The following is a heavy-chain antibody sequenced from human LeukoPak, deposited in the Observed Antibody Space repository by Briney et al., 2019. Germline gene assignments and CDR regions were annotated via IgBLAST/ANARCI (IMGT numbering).Heavy chain of an antibody. V-gene: IGHV3-7*02. D-gene: IGHD6-6*01. J-gene: IGHJ4*02. CDR3: ARGGAARPDF. CDR2: IKADGGEK. Sequence: GGSLRLACADSGFTFSSYAISWFPQTPGKGLEWVAKIKADGGEKDHVASVKGRFTISRDNAKNSLYLQMNSLRVEDTAVYYCARGGAARPDFWGQGTLVTVSS. CDR1: GFTFSSYA.